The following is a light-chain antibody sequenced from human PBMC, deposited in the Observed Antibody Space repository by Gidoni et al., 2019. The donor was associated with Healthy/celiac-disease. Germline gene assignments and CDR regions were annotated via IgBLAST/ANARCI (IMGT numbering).Light chain of an antibody. CDR1: SSDGGGYDY. V-gene: IGLV2-14*01. CDR2: EVS. Sequence: QAAVTQHASVSGSPGQSITISCTGTSSDGGGYDYVFWYQQHPGNAPILMIYEVSNRPPGVSTRFSGSNSGNTSSLTISWLQAEDEADYYCSSYTGSITHVVFGGWTKLTVL. CDR3: SSYTGSITHVV. J-gene: IGLJ2*01.